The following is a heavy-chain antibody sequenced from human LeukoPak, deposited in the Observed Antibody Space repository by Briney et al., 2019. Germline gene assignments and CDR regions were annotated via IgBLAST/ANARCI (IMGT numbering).Heavy chain of an antibody. CDR1: GFTFSDYH. CDR3: AKDQSQWLVRGGFDY. CDR2: ISGSGGST. V-gene: IGHV3-23*01. D-gene: IGHD6-19*01. J-gene: IGHJ4*02. Sequence: PGGSLRLSCAASGFTFSDYHMSWIRQAPGKGLEWVSAISGSGGSTYYADSVKGRFTISRDNSKNTLYLQMNSLRAEDTAVYYCAKDQSQWLVRGGFDYWGQGTLVTVSS.